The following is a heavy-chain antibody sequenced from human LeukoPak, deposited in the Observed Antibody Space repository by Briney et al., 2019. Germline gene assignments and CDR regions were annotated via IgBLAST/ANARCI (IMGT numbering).Heavy chain of an antibody. CDR3: AGAVAAIDY. V-gene: IGHV4-34*01. CDR2: INHSGST. D-gene: IGHD6-19*01. Sequence: PSETLSLTCAVYGGSFSGYYWSWVRQPPGKGLEWIGEINHSGSTNYNPSLKSRVTISVDTSKNQFSLKLSSVTAADTAVYYCAGAVAAIDYWGQGTLVTVSS. J-gene: IGHJ4*02. CDR1: GGSFSGYY.